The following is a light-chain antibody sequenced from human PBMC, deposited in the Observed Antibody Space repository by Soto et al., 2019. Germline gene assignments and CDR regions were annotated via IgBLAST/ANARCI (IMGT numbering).Light chain of an antibody. V-gene: IGKV3-20*01. Sequence: EIVLTQSPGTLSLSPGERATLSCRASQTISSTYLAWYRQRPGQAPTLLIYGASTRATGVPDRFIGSGSGTDFTLTISRLEPEDFAVYYCQQYGSSPPWTFGQGTKVEI. CDR3: QQYGSSPPWT. J-gene: IGKJ1*01. CDR2: GAS. CDR1: QTISSTY.